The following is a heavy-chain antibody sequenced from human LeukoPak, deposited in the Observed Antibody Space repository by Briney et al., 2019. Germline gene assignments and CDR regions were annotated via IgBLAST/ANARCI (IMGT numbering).Heavy chain of an antibody. Sequence: PSETLSLTCTVSGGSISSSSYYWGWIRQPPGKGLEWIGSIYYSGSTYYNPSLKSRVTISVDTSKNQFSLKLSSVTAADTAVYYCAREGGGSYYGRLDYWGQGTLVTVSS. V-gene: IGHV4-39*02. CDR2: IYYSGST. CDR1: GGSISSSSYY. J-gene: IGHJ4*02. CDR3: AREGGGSYYGRLDY. D-gene: IGHD1-26*01.